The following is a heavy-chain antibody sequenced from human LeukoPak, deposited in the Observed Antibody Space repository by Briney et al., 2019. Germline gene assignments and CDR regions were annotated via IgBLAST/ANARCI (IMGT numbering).Heavy chain of an antibody. CDR3: ARDLFYPRGYSYGYDY. V-gene: IGHV3-53*01. J-gene: IGHJ4*02. D-gene: IGHD5-18*01. CDR1: GFTVSSNY. CDR2: IYSGGST. Sequence: PGGSLRLSCAASGFTVSSNYMNWVRQAPGKGLEWVSVIYSGGSTYYADSVKGRFTISRDNSKNTLYLQMNSLRAEDTAVYYCARDLFYPRGYSYGYDYWGQGTLVTVSS.